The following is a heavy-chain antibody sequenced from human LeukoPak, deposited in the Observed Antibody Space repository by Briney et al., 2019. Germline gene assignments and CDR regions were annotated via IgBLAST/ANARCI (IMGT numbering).Heavy chain of an antibody. J-gene: IGHJ5*02. CDR3: ARDRRGSSGRKGWVDP. CDR1: GGSISSYY. D-gene: IGHD6-19*01. Sequence: SETLSLTCTVSGGSISSYYWSWIRQPPGKGLEGIGSMYHSGSTYYNPSLKSRVTISIDTSKNQFSLKLSSVTAADTAVYYCARDRRGSSGRKGWVDPWGQGTVVTVSS. CDR2: MYHSGST. V-gene: IGHV4-38-2*02.